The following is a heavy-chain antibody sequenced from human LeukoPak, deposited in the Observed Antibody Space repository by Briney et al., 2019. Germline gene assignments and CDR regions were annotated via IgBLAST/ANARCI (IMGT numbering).Heavy chain of an antibody. CDR2: INPNSGGA. V-gene: IGHV1-2*02. D-gene: IGHD1-26*01. CDR1: GYTFTGYY. J-gene: IGHJ5*02. CDR3: ARDYGGSYRNWFDP. Sequence: ASVKVSCKASGYTFTGYYMHWVRQAPGQGLEWMGWINPNSGGANYAQKFQGRVTMTRDTSISTAYMELSRLRSDDTAVYYCARDYGGSYRNWFDPWGQGTLVTVSS.